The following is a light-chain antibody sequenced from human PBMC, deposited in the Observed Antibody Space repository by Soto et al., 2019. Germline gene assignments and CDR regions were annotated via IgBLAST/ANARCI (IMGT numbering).Light chain of an antibody. CDR3: QAWDTGTVI. V-gene: IGLV3-1*01. CDR2: QDS. J-gene: IGLJ2*01. CDR1: KLGNKI. Sequence: SYELTQRPSVSVSPGQTASITCSGNKLGNKIVCWYQQKAGQSPVLLIYQDSQRPSGIPERFSGSNSGNTATLTISGTQAMDDADYYCQAWDTGTVIFGGGTKVTVL.